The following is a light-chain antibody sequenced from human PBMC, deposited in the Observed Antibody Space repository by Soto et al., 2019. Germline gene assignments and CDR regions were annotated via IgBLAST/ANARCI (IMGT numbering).Light chain of an antibody. CDR3: QQCDSWPFT. CDR2: GAS. CDR1: QSVAS. V-gene: IGKV3D-15*01. Sequence: EIVMTQSPATLSVSPGERATLSCRASQSVASLAWYQQKPGQAPRLLIWGASNRVTGIPARFSGSGSGTEFTLTVSRLQSEDFAVYYCQQCDSWPFTFGQGTKLEIK. J-gene: IGKJ2*01.